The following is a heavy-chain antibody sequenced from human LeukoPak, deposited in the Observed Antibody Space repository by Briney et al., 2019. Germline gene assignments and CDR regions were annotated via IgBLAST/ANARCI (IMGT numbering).Heavy chain of an antibody. Sequence: GGSLRLSCVASGLNFNSHTMKWVRQAPGKGLEWVSSISSDSNSIYHADSVKGRFTISRDNAKNSLYLQMNSLRAEDTAVYYCARVHSSGWYFDYWGQGTLVTVSS. CDR3: ARVHSSGWYFDY. D-gene: IGHD6-19*01. J-gene: IGHJ4*02. V-gene: IGHV3-21*01. CDR1: GLNFNSHT. CDR2: ISSDSNSI.